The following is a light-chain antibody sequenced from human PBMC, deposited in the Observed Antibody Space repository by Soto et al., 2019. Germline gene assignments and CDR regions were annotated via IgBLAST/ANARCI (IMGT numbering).Light chain of an antibody. J-gene: IGLJ1*01. CDR1: SSDVGGHNY. Sequence: QSALTQPASVSGSPGQSITISCTGTSSDVGGHNYVSWYQQHPGKAPKLMIYEVTNRPSGVSNRFSGSRSGNTASLTISGLQAEDEADYYCSSYTDSSNYVFGTGTKLTVL. CDR3: SSYTDSSNYV. CDR2: EVT. V-gene: IGLV2-14*01.